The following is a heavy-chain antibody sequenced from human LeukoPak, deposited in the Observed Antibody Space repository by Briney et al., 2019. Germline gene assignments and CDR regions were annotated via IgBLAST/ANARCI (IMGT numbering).Heavy chain of an antibody. CDR3: VSVDCSSTTCYGVGHYMDV. CDR2: IIPILGTA. CDR1: GGIFNTYA. Sequence: GASVKVSCKASGGIFNTYAISWVRQAPGQGLEWMGGIIPILGTANYAQKFQGRVTITADKSTSTAYMELSSLRSEDTAVYYCVSVDCSSTTCYGVGHYMDVWGKGTTVTVSS. D-gene: IGHD2-2*01. J-gene: IGHJ6*03. V-gene: IGHV1-69*06.